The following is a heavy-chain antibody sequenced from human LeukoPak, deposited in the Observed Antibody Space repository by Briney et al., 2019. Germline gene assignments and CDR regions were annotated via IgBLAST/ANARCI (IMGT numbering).Heavy chain of an antibody. J-gene: IGHJ4*02. CDR1: GGTFSSYA. CDR2: IIPIFGTA. CDR3: ARGHSSGYYGDDY. Sequence: ASVKVSCKASGGTFSSYAMSWVRQAPGQGLEWMGGIIPIFGTANYAQKFQGRVTITADESTSTAYMELSSLRSEDTAVYYCARGHSSGYYGDDYWGQGALVTVSS. V-gene: IGHV1-69*13. D-gene: IGHD3-22*01.